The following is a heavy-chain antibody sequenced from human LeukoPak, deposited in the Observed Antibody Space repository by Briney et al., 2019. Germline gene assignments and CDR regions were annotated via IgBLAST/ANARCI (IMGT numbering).Heavy chain of an antibody. CDR1: GGSISSSSYY. V-gene: IGHV4-39*01. J-gene: IGHJ3*02. Sequence: PSETLSLTCTVSGGSISSSSYYWGWIRQPPGKGLEWIGSIYYSGSTYYNPSLKSRVTISVDTSKNQFSLKLSSVTAADTAVYYCARYESLVVITGNDAFDIWGQGTMVTASS. CDR3: ARYESLVVITGNDAFDI. CDR2: IYYSGST. D-gene: IGHD3-22*01.